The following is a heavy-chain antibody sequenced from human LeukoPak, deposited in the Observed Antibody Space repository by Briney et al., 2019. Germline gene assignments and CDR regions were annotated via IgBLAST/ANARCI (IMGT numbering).Heavy chain of an antibody. CDR1: GFTFDDYA. V-gene: IGHV3-43D*03. D-gene: IGHD2-21*01. CDR2: ISWDGGST. Sequence: GGSLRLSCAASGFTFDDYAMHWVRQAPGKGLGWVSLISWDGGSTYYADFVKGRFTISRDNSKNSLYLQMNSLRAEDTALYYCAKDIADGGDDLYYYMDVWGKGTTVTVSS. CDR3: AKDIADGGDDLYYYMDV. J-gene: IGHJ6*03.